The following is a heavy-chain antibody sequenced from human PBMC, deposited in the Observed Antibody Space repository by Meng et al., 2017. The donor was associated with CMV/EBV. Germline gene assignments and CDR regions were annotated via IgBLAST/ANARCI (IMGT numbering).Heavy chain of an antibody. V-gene: IGHV3-9*01. CDR2: INWNSDNI. CDR3: AKSWGGTSIRYFFDY. D-gene: IGHD3-16*01. J-gene: IGHJ4*02. CDR1: GFTFDDYA. Sequence: GGSLRPSCTAPGFTFDDYAMHWVRQSQGKGLEWVSGINWNSDNIGSGESVKGRFTISRDNARNSLYLQMDSLRPEDTAFYYCAKSWGGTSIRYFFDYWGQGTLVTVSS.